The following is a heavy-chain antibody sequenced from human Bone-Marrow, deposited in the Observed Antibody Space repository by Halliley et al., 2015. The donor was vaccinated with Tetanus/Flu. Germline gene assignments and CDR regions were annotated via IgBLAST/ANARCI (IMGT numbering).Heavy chain of an antibody. CDR3: ATTGGYGGG. J-gene: IGHJ4*02. D-gene: IGHD2-8*02. V-gene: IGHV4-59*01. Sequence: GKGLEWIGYTHYSGRTNYTPSLETRVTISLDTSKNQFSLKLTSVTAADTAVYYCATTGGYGGGWGQGTLVTVSS. CDR2: THYSGRT.